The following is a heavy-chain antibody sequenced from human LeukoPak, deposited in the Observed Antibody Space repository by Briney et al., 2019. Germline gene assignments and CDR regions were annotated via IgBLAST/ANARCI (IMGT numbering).Heavy chain of an antibody. CDR3: ARRARGAKYYYDSSGYYYFDY. J-gene: IGHJ4*02. D-gene: IGHD3-22*01. CDR2: IYTSGST. CDR1: GGSISSYY. Sequence: SETLSLTCTVSGGSISSYYWSWIRQPAGKGLEWIGRIYTSGSTNYNPSLKSRVTMSVDTSKNQFSLKLSSVTAADTAVYYCARRARGAKYYYDSSGYYYFDYWGQGTLVTVSS. V-gene: IGHV4-4*07.